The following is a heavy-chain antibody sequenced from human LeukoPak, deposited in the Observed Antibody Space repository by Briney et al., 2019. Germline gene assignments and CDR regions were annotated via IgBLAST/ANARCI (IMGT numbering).Heavy chain of an antibody. Sequence: GGSLRLSCAASGFTFSSYGMHWVRQAPGKGLEWVSSISSSSSYIYYADSVKGRFTISRDNAKNSLYLQMNSLRAEDTAVYYCARDRKIIAFGAFDIWGQGTMVTVSS. CDR3: ARDRKIIAFGAFDI. CDR1: GFTFSSYG. CDR2: ISSSSSYI. D-gene: IGHD2-15*01. V-gene: IGHV3-21*01. J-gene: IGHJ3*02.